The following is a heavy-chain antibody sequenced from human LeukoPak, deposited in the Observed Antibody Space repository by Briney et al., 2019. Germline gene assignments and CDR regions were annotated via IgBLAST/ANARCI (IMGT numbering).Heavy chain of an antibody. CDR3: ARAAGWLIDY. V-gene: IGHV4-59*01. J-gene: IGHJ4*02. Sequence: SETLSLTCTVSGGSICDYYRGWLRQPPGKGLEGFGYFYNSATSTYNPSPETRVTISPTTSKTHFSLRLSSVTAADTAVYYCARAAGWLIDYWGQGIPVTVSS. D-gene: IGHD3-16*01. CDR2: FYNSATS. CDR1: GGSICDYY.